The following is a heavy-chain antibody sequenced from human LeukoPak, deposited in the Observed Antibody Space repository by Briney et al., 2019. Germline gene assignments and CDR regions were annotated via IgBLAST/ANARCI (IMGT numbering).Heavy chain of an antibody. CDR1: GYTFTGHY. D-gene: IGHD3-22*01. Sequence: GASVKVSCKASGYTFTGHYMHWVRQGPRQGPEWMGWINPKSGVTNYAQTFQGRVTMTRDTSISIVYMELSRLTLDDTAVYYCARALRYDDSSGYYAYWGQGTLVTVSS. CDR2: INPKSGVT. J-gene: IGHJ4*01. CDR3: ARALRYDDSSGYYAY. V-gene: IGHV1-2*02.